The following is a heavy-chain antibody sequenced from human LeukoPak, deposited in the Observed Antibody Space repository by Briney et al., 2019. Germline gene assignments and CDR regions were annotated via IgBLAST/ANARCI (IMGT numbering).Heavy chain of an antibody. CDR3: VKDLRAVNYYGMDV. V-gene: IGHV3-9*01. J-gene: IGHJ6*02. CDR2: ISWNGGSI. Sequence: GGSLRLSCAASGFTFDDYAMHWVRQAPGKGLEWVSGISWNGGSIGYTDSVRGRFTISRDNAKNSLYLQMNSLRAEDTAVYYCVKDLRAVNYYGMDVWSQGTTVIVSS. D-gene: IGHD6-19*01. CDR1: GFTFDDYA.